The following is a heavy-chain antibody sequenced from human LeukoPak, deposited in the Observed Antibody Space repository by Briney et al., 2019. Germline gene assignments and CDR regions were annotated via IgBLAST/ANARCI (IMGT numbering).Heavy chain of an antibody. CDR3: ARAHSSSTNWFDP. D-gene: IGHD6-13*01. J-gene: IGHJ5*02. Sequence: GGSLRLSCAASGFTFSSYSMNWVRQAPGKGLEWVSSISSSSSYIYYADSVKGRFTISRDNAKNSLYLQMNSLRAEDTAVYYCARAHSSSTNWFDPWGQGTLVNVSS. V-gene: IGHV3-21*01. CDR1: GFTFSSYS. CDR2: ISSSSSYI.